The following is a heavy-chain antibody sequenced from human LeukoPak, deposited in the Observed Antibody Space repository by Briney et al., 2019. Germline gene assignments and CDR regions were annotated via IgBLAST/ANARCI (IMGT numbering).Heavy chain of an antibody. D-gene: IGHD6-6*01. Sequence: SETLSLTCAVYGGSFSGYYWSWIRQPPGKGLEWIGEINHSGSTNYNPSLKSRVTISVDTSKNQFSLKLSSVTAADTAVYCCARAQRASSSDANDAFDIWGQGTMVTVSS. CDR1: GGSFSGYY. J-gene: IGHJ3*02. CDR2: INHSGST. CDR3: ARAQRASSSDANDAFDI. V-gene: IGHV4-34*01.